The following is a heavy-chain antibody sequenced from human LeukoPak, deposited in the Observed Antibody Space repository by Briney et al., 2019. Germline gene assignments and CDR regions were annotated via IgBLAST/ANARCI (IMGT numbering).Heavy chain of an antibody. J-gene: IGHJ4*02. V-gene: IGHV3-66*01. CDR1: GFTFSSYS. D-gene: IGHD3-22*01. Sequence: PGGSLRLSCAASGFTFSSYSMSWVRQAPGKGLEWVSVIYSGGSAYYADSVKGRFTISRDNSKNTLYLQMNSLRAEDTAVYHCAREYYDSSYYFDYWGQGTLVIVSS. CDR3: AREYYDSSYYFDY. CDR2: IYSGGSA.